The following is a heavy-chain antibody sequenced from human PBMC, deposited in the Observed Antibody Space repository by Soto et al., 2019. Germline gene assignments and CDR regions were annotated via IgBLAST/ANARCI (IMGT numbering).Heavy chain of an antibody. D-gene: IGHD1-26*01. CDR3: ASGRYGDY. CDR2: ISAHNGNT. CDR1: GYAFTTYG. Sequence: QVHLVQSGAEVKKPGASVKVSCKGSGYAFTTYGITWVRQAPGQGLEWMGWISAHNGNTNYAQKLQGRVTVTRATPTSTAYMELRRLSSDATAVYYCASGRYGDYWCHGALVTVSS. V-gene: IGHV1-18*01. J-gene: IGHJ4*01.